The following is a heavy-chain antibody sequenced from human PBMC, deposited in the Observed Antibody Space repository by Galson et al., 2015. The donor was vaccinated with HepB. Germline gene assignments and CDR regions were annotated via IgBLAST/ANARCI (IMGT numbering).Heavy chain of an antibody. Sequence: SLRLSCAASGFTFSSYAMSWVRQAPGKGLEWVSAISGSGGSTYYADSVKGRFTISRDNSKNTLYLQMNSLRAEDTAVYYCAKSWQWLGPYYYYYGMDVWGQGTTVTVSS. J-gene: IGHJ6*02. CDR1: GFTFSSYA. V-gene: IGHV3-23*01. CDR3: AKSWQWLGPYYYYYGMDV. D-gene: IGHD6-19*01. CDR2: ISGSGGST.